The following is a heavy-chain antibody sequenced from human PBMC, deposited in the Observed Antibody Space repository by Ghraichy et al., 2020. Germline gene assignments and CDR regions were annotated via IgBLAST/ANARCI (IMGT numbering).Heavy chain of an antibody. CDR2: IYYRGNT. D-gene: IGHD3-16*02. V-gene: IGHV4-39*01. Sequence: SETLSLTCSVSGGPISITNHYWAWIRQPPGKGLEWIASIYYRGNTFYNSSLQSRVTISADTSNNQFFLRLNYVTAADTATYFCARRVGGSYRFDYWGQGVLVSVS. CDR1: GGPISITNHY. CDR3: ARRVGGSYRFDY. J-gene: IGHJ4*02.